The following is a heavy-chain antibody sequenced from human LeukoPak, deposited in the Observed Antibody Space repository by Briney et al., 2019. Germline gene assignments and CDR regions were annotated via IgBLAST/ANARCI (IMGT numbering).Heavy chain of an antibody. Sequence: SETLSLTCTVSGGSISSYYWSWIRQPPGKGLEWIGYIYYSGSTNYNPSLKSRVTISVDTPKNQFSLKLSSVTAADTAVYYCASNHYDFWSGEYYFDYWGQGTLVTVSS. V-gene: IGHV4-59*01. D-gene: IGHD3-3*01. J-gene: IGHJ4*02. CDR3: ASNHYDFWSGEYYFDY. CDR2: IYYSGST. CDR1: GGSISSYY.